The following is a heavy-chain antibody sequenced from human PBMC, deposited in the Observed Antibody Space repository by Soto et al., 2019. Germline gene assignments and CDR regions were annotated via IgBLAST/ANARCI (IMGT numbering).Heavy chain of an antibody. D-gene: IGHD3-22*01. CDR3: ARARGYYGLDY. CDR2: IHYSGST. Sequence: QVQLQESGPGLVKPSQTLSLTCTVSGGSISSVDYYWTWIRQPPGKGLEWIGYIHYSGSTYNNPSLKSRVTTSLDTSKKQFSLKLNSVTAADTAVYYCARARGYYGLDYWGQGTLVTVSS. CDR1: GGSISSVDYY. V-gene: IGHV4-30-4*01. J-gene: IGHJ4*02.